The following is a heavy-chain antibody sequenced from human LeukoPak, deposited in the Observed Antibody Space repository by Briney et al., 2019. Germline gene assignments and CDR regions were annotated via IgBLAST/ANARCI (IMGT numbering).Heavy chain of an antibody. CDR1: GYTFSNYY. J-gene: IGHJ4*02. CDR3: ARGPYRTTAYSTSPLDY. D-gene: IGHD2/OR15-2a*01. V-gene: IGHV1-46*01. CDR2: INPSGGST. Sequence: ASVTVSCKASGYTFSNYYIHWVRQAPGQGLEWMGIINPSGGSTGYAQKFQGRVTMTRDTSTSTVYTELSGLRSEDTAVYYCARGPYRTTAYSTSPLDYWGQGTLVTVSS.